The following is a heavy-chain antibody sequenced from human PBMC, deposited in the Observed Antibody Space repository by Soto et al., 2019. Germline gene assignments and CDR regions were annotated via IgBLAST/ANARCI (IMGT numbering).Heavy chain of an antibody. Sequence: GGSLRFSCAASGFTFSNYWMTWVRQAPGKGLGWVANIKPDGSDKYYVDSVKGRFTISRDNAKNSLYLQMNGLRAEDTAVYYCARAYYGSDYWGQGTPVPVSS. CDR1: GFTFSNYW. CDR3: ARAYYGSDY. V-gene: IGHV3-7*04. CDR2: IKPDGSDK. D-gene: IGHD3-10*01. J-gene: IGHJ4*02.